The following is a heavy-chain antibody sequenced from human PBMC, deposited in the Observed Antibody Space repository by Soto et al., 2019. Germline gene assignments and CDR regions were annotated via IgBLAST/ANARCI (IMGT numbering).Heavy chain of an antibody. D-gene: IGHD3-3*01. V-gene: IGHV3-30-3*01. J-gene: IGHJ5*02. CDR1: GFTFSTFA. CDR2: ISHDGRIE. CDR3: ARDGLPDDFRSGGYWFDP. Sequence: LRLSCAASGFTFSTFALHWVRQAPGEGLEWVALISHDGRIEKYADSVKGRFTISRDNSKNTLYMQMDSLRLEDTGVYYCARDGLPDDFRSGGYWFDPRGQGTQVTVSS.